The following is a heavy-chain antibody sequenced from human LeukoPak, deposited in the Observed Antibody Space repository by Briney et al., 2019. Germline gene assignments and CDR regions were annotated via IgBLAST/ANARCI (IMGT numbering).Heavy chain of an antibody. CDR3: AIDRDPSSPYDAFDI. Sequence: ASVKVSCKPSGYSFTGYCMHWVRQAPGQGLEWMGWINPNSSVTNYGQKFQGRVTMTRDTSISTAYMELSRLRSDYTAVYYCAIDRDPSSPYDAFDIWGQGTMVTVSS. J-gene: IGHJ3*02. D-gene: IGHD3-10*01. CDR2: INPNSSVT. CDR1: GYSFTGYC. V-gene: IGHV1-2*02.